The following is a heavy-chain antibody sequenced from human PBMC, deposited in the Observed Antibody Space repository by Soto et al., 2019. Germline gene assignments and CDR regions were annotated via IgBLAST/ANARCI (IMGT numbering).Heavy chain of an antibody. Sequence: TGGSLRLSCAASGFTFSSYAMHWVRQAPGKGLEWVAVIVYDGSNKYYADSVKGRFTISRDNSKNTLSLQMNSLRVEDTAVYYCARETEGIDSWGQGTLVTVSS. CDR2: IVYDGSNK. CDR3: ARETEGIDS. V-gene: IGHV3-30-3*01. J-gene: IGHJ4*02. CDR1: GFTFSSYA.